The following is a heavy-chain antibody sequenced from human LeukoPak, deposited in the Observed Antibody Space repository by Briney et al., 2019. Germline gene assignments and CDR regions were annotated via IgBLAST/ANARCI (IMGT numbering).Heavy chain of an antibody. D-gene: IGHD1-26*01. CDR1: GGSISSSSYY. CDR2: ASYSGGT. J-gene: IGHJ4*02. CDR3: ATAEWEYFYFDS. V-gene: IGHV4-31*03. Sequence: KTSETLSLTCTVSGGSISSSSYYWSWIRQHPGKGLEWIGFASYSGGTYYNPSLMSRITISVDRSQNQFSLRMRDVTAADTAVYFCATAEWEYFYFDSWGQGALVAVSS.